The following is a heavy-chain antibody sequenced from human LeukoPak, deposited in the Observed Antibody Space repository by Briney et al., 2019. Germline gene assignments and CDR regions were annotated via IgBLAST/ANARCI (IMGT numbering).Heavy chain of an antibody. D-gene: IGHD2-21*02. J-gene: IGHJ4*02. Sequence: PGGSLRLSCAASGFTFSSYAMHWVRQAPGQGLEWVAVISYDGSNKYYADSVKGRFTISRDNSKNTLYLQMNSLRAEDTAVYYCARGTVTARYSYFDYWGQGTLVTVSS. V-gene: IGHV3-30-3*01. CDR1: GFTFSSYA. CDR3: ARGTVTARYSYFDY. CDR2: ISYDGSNK.